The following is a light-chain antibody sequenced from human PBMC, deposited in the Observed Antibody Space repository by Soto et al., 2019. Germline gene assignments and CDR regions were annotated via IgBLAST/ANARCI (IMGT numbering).Light chain of an antibody. CDR2: RAS. J-gene: IGKJ1*01. V-gene: IGKV1-5*03. CDR3: QQYSVYPWT. CDR1: QSIGSW. Sequence: DIQMTQSTSTLSASVGDRVTITCRASQSIGSWLAWYQQKPGKAPKLLIYRASSLESEVPSRFSGSESGTEFTLIINSLQPDDFATYYCQQYSVYPWTFGQGTKVEIK.